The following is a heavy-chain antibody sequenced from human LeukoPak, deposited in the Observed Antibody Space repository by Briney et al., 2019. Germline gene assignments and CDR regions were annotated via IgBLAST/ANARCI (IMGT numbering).Heavy chain of an antibody. D-gene: IGHD3-22*01. CDR3: AKEWFSSGDHGFDY. CDR2: ITGSGGHT. J-gene: IGHJ4*02. Sequence: PGGSLRLSCAASGFTFSIYAMSWVRQAPGKGLEWVSAITGSGGHTYYADSVKGRFTISRDNSKNTLYLQINSLRAEDTAVYYCAKEWFSSGDHGFDYWGQGTLVSVSS. CDR1: GFTFSIYA. V-gene: IGHV3-23*01.